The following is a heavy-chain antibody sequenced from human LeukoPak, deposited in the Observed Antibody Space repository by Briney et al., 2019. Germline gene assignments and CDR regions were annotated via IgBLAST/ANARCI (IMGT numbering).Heavy chain of an antibody. CDR3: ARDSVRVGYGSGSLPFY. Sequence: GGSLRLSCAASGFTFSSYSMNWVRQAPGKGLEWVSSISSSSRYIYYADSVKGRFTISRDNAKNSLYLQMNSLRAEDTAVYYCARDSVRVGYGSGSLPFYWGQGTLVTVSS. J-gene: IGHJ4*02. V-gene: IGHV3-21*01. CDR2: ISSSSRYI. D-gene: IGHD3-10*01. CDR1: GFTFSSYS.